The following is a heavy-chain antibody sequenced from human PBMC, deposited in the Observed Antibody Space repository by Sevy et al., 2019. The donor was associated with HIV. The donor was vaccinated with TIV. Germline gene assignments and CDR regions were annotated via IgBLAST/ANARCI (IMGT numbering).Heavy chain of an antibody. D-gene: IGHD5-12*01. CDR2: IYHGASI. CDR3: ARESGYTYLLIDD. CDR1: GDSITNGDYY. Sequence: SETLSLTCTVSGDSITNGDYYWNWIRQPPGKGLEWIGYIYHGASIFYTPSLKGRALISQDTSKNQFSLKLNSVTTADTAVYFCARESGYTYLLIDDWGQGTLVTVSS. V-gene: IGHV4-30-4*01. J-gene: IGHJ4*02.